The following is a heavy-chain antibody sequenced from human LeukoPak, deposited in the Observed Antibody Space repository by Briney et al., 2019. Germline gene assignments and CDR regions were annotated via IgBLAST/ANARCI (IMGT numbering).Heavy chain of an antibody. CDR2: ISDYDGNT. CDR3: ARGSAAGTVIDY. CDR1: GDSVRSYG. V-gene: IGHV1-18*01. J-gene: IGHJ4*02. D-gene: IGHD6-13*01. Sequence: ASVKVSCKASGDSVRSYGITWVRQAPGQGLEWMGWISDYDGNTNYAQSVQGRVSMTTDTSTSTAYMELRSLRSDDTAVYYCARGSAAGTVIDYWGQGTLVTVSS.